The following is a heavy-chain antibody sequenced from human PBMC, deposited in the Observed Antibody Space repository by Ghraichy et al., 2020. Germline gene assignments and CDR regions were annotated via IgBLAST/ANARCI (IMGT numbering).Heavy chain of an antibody. J-gene: IGHJ6*02. CDR2: IYYTGST. Sequence: SETLSLTCTVSGGSIGSYYLSWIRQPPGKGLEWFGFIYYTGSTSYNPSLKSRATISQDTSKSQFSLKLSAVTAADTALYYCARDRGGNSGAYYYGMDVWGQGTTVTGSS. CDR3: ARDRGGNSGAYYYGMDV. V-gene: IGHV4-59*01. D-gene: IGHD4-23*01. CDR1: GGSIGSYY.